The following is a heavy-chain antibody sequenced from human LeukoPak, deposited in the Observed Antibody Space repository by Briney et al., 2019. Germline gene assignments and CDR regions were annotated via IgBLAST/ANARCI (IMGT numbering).Heavy chain of an antibody. CDR1: GFNFSAYA. CDR2: VTNNGDTT. D-gene: IGHD3-10*01. V-gene: IGHV3-64*01. J-gene: IGHJ6*03. CDR3: ARGHPYNYGSNYMDV. Sequence: GGSLRLSCAASGFNFSAYAMHWVRQAPGKGLEYVSVVTNNGDTTYYANSVKGRFTISRDNSKSTLFLQMDSLRGEDMGVHYCARGHPYNYGSNYMDVWGSGTTVTVS.